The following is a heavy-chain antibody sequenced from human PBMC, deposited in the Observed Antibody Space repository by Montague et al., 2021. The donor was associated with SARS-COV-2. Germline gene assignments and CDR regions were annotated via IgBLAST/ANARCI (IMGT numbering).Heavy chain of an antibody. CDR2: IYTSGST. Sequence: TLSLTRTVSGGSISSGSYYWSWIRQPAGKGLEWIGRIYTSGSTSYNPSLKSRVTLSVDTSKNQFSLKLSSVTDADTAVYYCARESGSPTYYYYYGMDVWGQGTTVTVSS. CDR3: ARESGSPTYYYYYGMDV. J-gene: IGHJ6*02. D-gene: IGHD1-26*01. CDR1: GGSISSGSYY. V-gene: IGHV4-61*02.